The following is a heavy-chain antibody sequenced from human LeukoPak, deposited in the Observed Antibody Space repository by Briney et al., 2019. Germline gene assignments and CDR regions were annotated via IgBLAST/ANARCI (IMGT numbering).Heavy chain of an antibody. D-gene: IGHD5-24*01. Sequence: RSLRLSCAASGFSFSSYAMSWVRQAPGKGLEWVSAISGSGGSTFYAGSVKGRFTISRDNSKNTLYLQMNSLRAEDTAVYYCARERIGDGYNYAYWGQGTLVTVSS. J-gene: IGHJ4*02. CDR2: ISGSGGST. CDR3: ARERIGDGYNYAY. CDR1: GFSFSSYA. V-gene: IGHV3-23*01.